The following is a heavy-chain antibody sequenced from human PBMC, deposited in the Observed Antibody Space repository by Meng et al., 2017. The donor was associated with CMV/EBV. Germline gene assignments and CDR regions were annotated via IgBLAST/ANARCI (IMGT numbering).Heavy chain of an antibody. CDR1: GGSISSYF. V-gene: IGHV4-59*01. CDR3: GRTQPYGDVVDY. Sequence: SETLSLTCTVSGGSISSYFWSWIRQPPGKGLEYIGFIYYTGSTSYNPSLKSRVTISVDTSKNQSTLKLTSVTAADTAVYYCGRTQPYGDVVDYWGQGTLVTVSS. J-gene: IGHJ4*02. D-gene: IGHD4-17*01. CDR2: IYYTGST.